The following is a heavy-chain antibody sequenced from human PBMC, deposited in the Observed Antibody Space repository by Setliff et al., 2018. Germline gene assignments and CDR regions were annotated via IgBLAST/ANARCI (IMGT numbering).Heavy chain of an antibody. J-gene: IGHJ4*02. D-gene: IGHD5-12*01. CDR3: ARGGTFRYFDY. Sequence: SETLSLTCTVSGGSFSTYYWSWIRQAPGNGLEWIGHVYYSGAANYNPSLKSRVTVSVDTSKNQFSLRLISVTAADTAVYYCARGGTFRYFDYWGQGTPVTVSS. CDR1: GGSFSTYY. CDR2: VYYSGAA. V-gene: IGHV4-59*01.